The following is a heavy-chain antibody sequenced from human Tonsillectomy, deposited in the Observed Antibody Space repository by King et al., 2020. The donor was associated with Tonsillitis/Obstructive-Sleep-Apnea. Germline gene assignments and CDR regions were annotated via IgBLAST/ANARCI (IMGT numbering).Heavy chain of an antibody. D-gene: IGHD6-13*01. CDR2: ISHSGST. CDR1: GGSISSSNW. CDR3: AINSRARLFDY. V-gene: IGHV4-4*02. J-gene: IGHJ4*02. Sequence: QLQESGPGLVKPSGTLSLTCAVSGGSISSSNWWSWVRQPPGKGLEWIGEISHSGSTNYNPSLKGRVTISVDKSKNQFSLKLSSVTAADTALYYCAINSRARLFDYWGQGTLVTVSS.